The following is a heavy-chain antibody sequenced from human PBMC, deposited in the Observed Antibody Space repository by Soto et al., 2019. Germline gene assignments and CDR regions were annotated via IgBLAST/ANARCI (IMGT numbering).Heavy chain of an antibody. CDR2: ISYDGSNK. Sequence: GGSLRLSCAASGFTFSSYGMHWVRQAPGKGLEWVAVISYDGSNKYYADSVKGRFTISRDNSKNTLYLQMNSLRAEDTAVYYCAKDGSLTVTTRTYYYYYYMDVWGKGTTVTVSS. CDR1: GFTFSSYG. V-gene: IGHV3-30*18. D-gene: IGHD4-4*01. J-gene: IGHJ6*03. CDR3: AKDGSLTVTTRTYYYYYYMDV.